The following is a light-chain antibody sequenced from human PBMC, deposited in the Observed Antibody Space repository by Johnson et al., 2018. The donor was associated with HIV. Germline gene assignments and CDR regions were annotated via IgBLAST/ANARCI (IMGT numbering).Light chain of an antibody. CDR1: SSNIGNNY. J-gene: IGLJ1*01. V-gene: IGLV1-51*02. Sequence: QPVLTQPPSVSAAPGQKVTISCSGSSSNIGNNYVSWYQQLPGTAPKLLIYENSKRPSGIPDRFSGSKSGTSATLGITGLQTGDEADYYCGTWDSSLSVPGFGSGTNVPVL. CDR3: GTWDSSLSVPG. CDR2: ENS.